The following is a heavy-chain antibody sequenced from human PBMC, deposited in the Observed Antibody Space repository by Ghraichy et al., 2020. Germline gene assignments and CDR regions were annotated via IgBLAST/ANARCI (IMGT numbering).Heavy chain of an antibody. D-gene: IGHD6-13*01. Sequence: SETLSLTCTVSGVSISSYYWNWIRQPPGKGLEWIGYMYNSGSTNYNPSLKSRVTISVDTSKNQFSLKLNSVTAADTAVYYCARQWGAAAVPFFDYWGQGTLVTVSS. V-gene: IGHV4-59*01. CDR3: ARQWGAAAVPFFDY. J-gene: IGHJ4*02. CDR2: MYNSGST. CDR1: GVSISSYY.